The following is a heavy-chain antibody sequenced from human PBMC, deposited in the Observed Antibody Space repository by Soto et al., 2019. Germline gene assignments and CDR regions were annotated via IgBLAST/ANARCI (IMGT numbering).Heavy chain of an antibody. CDR2: IRSRSIDM. CDR1: GFTFSNYN. J-gene: IGHJ3*02. V-gene: IGHV3-21*01. CDR3: VRESYPAKDFDI. D-gene: IGHD2-2*01. Sequence: EVQLVESGGGLVKPGESLRLSCAASGFTFSNYNINWVRQAPGKGLEWVSSIRSRSIDMYYADSVKGRFTISRDDAKNSLSLQMNALRAADTAVYFCVRESYPAKDFDIWGQGTMVTVSS.